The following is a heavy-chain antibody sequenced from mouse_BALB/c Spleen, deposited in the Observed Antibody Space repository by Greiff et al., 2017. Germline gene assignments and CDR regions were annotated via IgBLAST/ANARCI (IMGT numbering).Heavy chain of an antibody. J-gene: IGHJ3*01. D-gene: IGHD2-3*01. V-gene: IGHV1-63*02. Sequence: QVHVKQSGAELVRPGTSVKISCKASGYTFTNYWLGWVKQRPGHGLEWIGDIYPGGGYTNYNEKFKGKATLTADTSSSTAYMQLSSLTSEDSAVYFCARRDGYYPYWGQGTLVTVSA. CDR2: IYPGGGYT. CDR3: ARRDGYYPY. CDR1: GYTFTNYW.